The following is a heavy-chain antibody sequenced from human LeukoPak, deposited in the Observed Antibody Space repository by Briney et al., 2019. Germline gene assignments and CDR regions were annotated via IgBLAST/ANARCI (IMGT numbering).Heavy chain of an antibody. J-gene: IGHJ5*02. D-gene: IGHD6-13*01. Sequence: KSSETLSLTCTVSGGSISSSSYYWGWIRQPPGKGLEWIGSIYYSGSTYYNPSLKSRVTISVDTSKNQFSLKLSSVTAADTAVYYCARRIGIAAAGSHGGEVWFDPWGQGTLVTVSS. V-gene: IGHV4-39*01. CDR2: IYYSGST. CDR3: ARRIGIAAAGSHGGEVWFDP. CDR1: GGSISSSSYY.